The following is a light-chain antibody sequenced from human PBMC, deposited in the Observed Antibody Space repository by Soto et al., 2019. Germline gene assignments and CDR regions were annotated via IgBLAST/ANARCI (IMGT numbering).Light chain of an antibody. CDR2: GAS. J-gene: IGKJ5*01. CDR3: QQYGGSIT. V-gene: IGKV3-20*01. CDR1: QSVSSAY. Sequence: EIVLTQSPGTLSLSPGEGATLFCRASQSVSSAYLAWYQQKPGQAPRLLIYGASSRATGIPDRFSGSGSGTDFTFTISRLEPEDFAVYYCQQYGGSITFGQGTRLEIE.